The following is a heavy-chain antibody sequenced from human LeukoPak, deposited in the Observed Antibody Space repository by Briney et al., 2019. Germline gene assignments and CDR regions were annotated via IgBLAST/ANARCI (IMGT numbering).Heavy chain of an antibody. CDR2: ISSSSRYI. V-gene: IGHV3-21*01. CDR3: AREGVYYDILTGDPPFDY. Sequence: GGCLRLSCAASGFTFTSYSMNWVRPAPGGGREWVSSISSSSRYIYYANSVKGRFTISRDNAKNSLYLQMNSLRAEDTAVYYGAREGVYYDILTGDPPFDYWGQGTLVTVSS. CDR1: GFTFTSYS. J-gene: IGHJ4*02. D-gene: IGHD3-9*01.